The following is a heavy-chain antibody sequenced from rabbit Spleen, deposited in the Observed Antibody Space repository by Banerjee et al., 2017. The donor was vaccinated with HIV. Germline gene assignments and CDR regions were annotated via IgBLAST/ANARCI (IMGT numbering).Heavy chain of an antibody. J-gene: IGHJ4*01. CDR1: GFSFNSVYD. D-gene: IGHD3-1*01. V-gene: IGHV1S40*01. Sequence: QSLEESGGALVKPGASLTLTCTASGFSFNSVYDMCWVRQAPGKGLEWVACAYAGSGGGTYSATWAKGRFTVSKTSSTTVTLQMTSLTAADTATYFCARDLASVVGWNFNLWGPGTLVTVS. CDR2: AYAGSGGGT. CDR3: ARDLASVVGWNFNL.